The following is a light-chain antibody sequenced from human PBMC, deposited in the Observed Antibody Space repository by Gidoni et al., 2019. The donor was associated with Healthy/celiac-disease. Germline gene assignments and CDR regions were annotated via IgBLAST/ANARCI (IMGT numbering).Light chain of an antibody. J-gene: IGKJ1*01. CDR3: QQYNSYLRT. V-gene: IGKV1-5*03. Sequence: DLQITQSPSTLSASVGDRVTITCRASQSISSWLAWYQQKPGKAPKLRIYKASSLESGVPSRFSGSGSGTEFTLTISSLQPEDFATYYCQQYNSYLRTFGQGTKVEIK. CDR1: QSISSW. CDR2: KAS.